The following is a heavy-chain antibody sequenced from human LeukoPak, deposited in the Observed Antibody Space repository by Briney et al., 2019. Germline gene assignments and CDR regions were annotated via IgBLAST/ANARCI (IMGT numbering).Heavy chain of an antibody. CDR2: INSDGSST. CDR3: AKGGSRHADY. CDR1: GITFSSYW. V-gene: IGHV3-74*01. D-gene: IGHD6-13*01. Sequence: QAGRSLRLSCAASGITFSSYWMHWVRQAPGKGLVWVSRINSDGSSTSCADSAKGRFTISRDNAKNTLYLQMNSLRAEDTAVYFCAKGGSRHADYWGQGTLVTVSS. J-gene: IGHJ4*02.